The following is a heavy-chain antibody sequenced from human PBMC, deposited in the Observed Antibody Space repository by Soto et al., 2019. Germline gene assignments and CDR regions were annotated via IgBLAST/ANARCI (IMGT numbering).Heavy chain of an antibody. Sequence: PGGSLRLSCAASGFTFSSYSMNWVRQAPGKGLEWVSSISSSSSYIYYADSVKGRFTISRDNAKNSLYLQMNSLRAEDTAVYYCARAGVVPAAIPYYYYYMDVWGKGTTVTRLL. D-gene: IGHD2-2*01. CDR2: ISSSSSYI. CDR3: ARAGVVPAAIPYYYYYMDV. CDR1: GFTFSSYS. V-gene: IGHV3-21*01. J-gene: IGHJ6*03.